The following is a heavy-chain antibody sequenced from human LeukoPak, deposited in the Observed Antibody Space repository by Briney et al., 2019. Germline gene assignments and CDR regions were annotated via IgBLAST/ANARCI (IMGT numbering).Heavy chain of an antibody. CDR1: GFTFSSYS. D-gene: IGHD2-8*01. CDR3: ARDKEGYCTNGVCSNYYYYYMDV. Sequence: GGSLRLPCAASGFTFSSYSMNWVRQAPGKGLEWVSSISSSSSYIYYADSVKGRFTISRDNAKNSLYLQMNSLRAEDTAVYYCARDKEGYCTNGVCSNYYYYYMDVWGKGTTVTVSS. J-gene: IGHJ6*03. V-gene: IGHV3-21*01. CDR2: ISSSSSYI.